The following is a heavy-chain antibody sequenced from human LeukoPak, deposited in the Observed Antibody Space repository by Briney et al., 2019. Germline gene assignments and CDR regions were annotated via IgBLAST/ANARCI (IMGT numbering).Heavy chain of an antibody. CDR3: ARALDTTVLLGAY. CDR1: GYTFTNYD. J-gene: IGHJ4*02. D-gene: IGHD1-1*01. CDR2: ISPYSGTT. Sequence: ASVKVSCKASGYTFTNYDINWVRQASGQGLEWLGWISPYSGTTGSAQKFQGRVTMTRNSSISTAYLEVSRLTSEDTAVYYCARALDTTVLLGAYWGQGTPATVSS. V-gene: IGHV1-8*01.